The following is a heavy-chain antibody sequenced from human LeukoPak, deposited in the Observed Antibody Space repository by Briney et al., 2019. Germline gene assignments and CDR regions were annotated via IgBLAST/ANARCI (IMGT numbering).Heavy chain of an antibody. CDR3: ARSPHFGVVITYFDY. D-gene: IGHD3-3*01. CDR1: GGSISSYY. CDR2: IYTSGST. Sequence: PSETLSLTCTVSGGSISSYYWSWIRQPAGKGLEWIGRIYTSGSTNYNPSLKSRVTMSVDTFKNQFSLKLSSVTAADTAVYYCARSPHFGVVITYFDYGGQGTLVTVSS. V-gene: IGHV4-4*07. J-gene: IGHJ4*02.